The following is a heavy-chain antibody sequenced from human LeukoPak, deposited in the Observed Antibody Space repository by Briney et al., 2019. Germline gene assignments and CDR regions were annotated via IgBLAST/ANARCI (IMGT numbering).Heavy chain of an antibody. CDR1: GGSISSYY. V-gene: IGHV4-59*01. Sequence: SETLSLTCTVSGGSISSYYWSWIRQPPGKGLEWIGYIHYSGSTNYNPSLKSRVTISVDTSKNQFSLKLSPVTAADTAVYYCAREYNGGAPNWFDPWGQGTLVTVSS. CDR3: AREYNGGAPNWFDP. J-gene: IGHJ5*02. D-gene: IGHD3-16*01. CDR2: IHYSGST.